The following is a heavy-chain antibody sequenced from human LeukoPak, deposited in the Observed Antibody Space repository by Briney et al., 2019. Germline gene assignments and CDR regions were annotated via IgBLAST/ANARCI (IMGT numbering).Heavy chain of an antibody. Sequence: SETLSLTCTVSGYSISSGYYWSWIRQPPGKGLEWIGEINHSGSTNYNPSLKSRVTISVDTSKNQFSLKLSSVTAADTAVYYCARGIARSWYYYYYYMDVWGKGTTVTVSS. CDR2: INHSGST. J-gene: IGHJ6*03. D-gene: IGHD1-26*01. V-gene: IGHV4-34*01. CDR3: ARGIARSWYYYYYYMDV. CDR1: GYSISSGYY.